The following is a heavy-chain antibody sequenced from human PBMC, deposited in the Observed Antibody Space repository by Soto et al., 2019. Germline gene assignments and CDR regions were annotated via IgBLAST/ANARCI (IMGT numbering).Heavy chain of an antibody. CDR2: ISADGSDK. D-gene: IGHD3-3*01. CDR3: VKGSDVARQELDY. J-gene: IGHJ4*02. Sequence: QVQLVESGGGVVQPGRSLRLSCAASGFTFSNFGMHWVRQAPGKGLEWVAAISADGSDKYFSGSVKGRFTISRDNSKNTLFLQMNSLRVEDTAVYYCVKGSDVARQELDYWGQGTRVTVSS. CDR1: GFTFSNFG. V-gene: IGHV3-30*18.